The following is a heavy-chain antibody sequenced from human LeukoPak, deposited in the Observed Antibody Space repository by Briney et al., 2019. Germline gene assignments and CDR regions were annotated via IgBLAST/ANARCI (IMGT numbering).Heavy chain of an antibody. CDR3: ARLKTDSSFDY. V-gene: IGHV4-59*08. CDR1: GGFNTHYY. CDR2: IYHSGST. J-gene: IGHJ4*02. Sequence: SETLSLTCSVSGGFNTHYYWTWIRQPPGKGLELIGYIYHSGSTNYNPSLNSRVTISVDTSKNQFSLKLSSVTAADTAVYYCARLKTDSSFDYWGQGTLVTGSS. D-gene: IGHD3-22*01.